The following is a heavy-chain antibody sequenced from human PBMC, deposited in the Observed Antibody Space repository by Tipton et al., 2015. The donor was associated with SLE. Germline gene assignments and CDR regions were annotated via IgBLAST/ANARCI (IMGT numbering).Heavy chain of an antibody. CDR1: GGSVSSSGYS. CDR3: ARTGYSSSWLYFQH. V-gene: IGHV4-39*07. D-gene: IGHD6-13*01. J-gene: IGHJ1*01. Sequence: LRLSCTVSGGSVSSSGYSWSWIRQPPGKGLEWIGKINHSGSTNYNPSLKSRVTISVDTSRNQFSLKLSSVTAADTAVYYCARTGYSSSWLYFQHWGQGTLVTVSS. CDR2: INHSGST.